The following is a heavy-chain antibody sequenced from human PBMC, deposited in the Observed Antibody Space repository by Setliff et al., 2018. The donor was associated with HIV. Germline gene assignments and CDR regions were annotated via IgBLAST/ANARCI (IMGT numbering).Heavy chain of an antibody. CDR2: IIPIFGSA. V-gene: IGHV1-69*06. D-gene: IGHD3-10*01. CDR1: GGSSSSYA. J-gene: IGHJ2*01. CDR3: ARDPFGELAGLTLGWYFDL. Sequence: SVKVSCKASGGSSSSYAISWVRQAPGQGLEWMGRIIPIFGSANYAKNFQGRVTINADKSTSTAYMELRSLRSEDTAVYYCARDPFGELAGLTLGWYFDLWGRGTLVTVSS.